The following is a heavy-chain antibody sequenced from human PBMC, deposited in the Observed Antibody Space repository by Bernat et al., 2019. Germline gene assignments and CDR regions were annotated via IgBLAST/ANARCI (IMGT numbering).Heavy chain of an antibody. Sequence: QVQLVESGGGVVQPGRSRRLSCAASGFTFSNYAIHWVRQAPGKGLEWVAVISYDGSNKYYADSVKGRFTIPRDNSKNTLYLQMNSLGTEDTAVYYCARHYGSPGSMDVWGQGTTVTVSS. J-gene: IGHJ6*02. CDR3: ARHYGSPGSMDV. V-gene: IGHV3-30-3*01. CDR1: GFTFSNYA. CDR2: ISYDGSNK. D-gene: IGHD3-10*01.